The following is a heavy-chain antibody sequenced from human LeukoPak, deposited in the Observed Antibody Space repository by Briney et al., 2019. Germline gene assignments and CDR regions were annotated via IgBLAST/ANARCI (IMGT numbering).Heavy chain of an antibody. V-gene: IGHV4-59*01. Sequence: SETLSLTCTVSGDSITNYDWIWIRQPPGKGLEGIGPIHYSRSTNYNPSLKSRVTISVDTTKNQFSLKLSSVTAADTAVYYCARGRNYYYSMDVWGKGTTVTVSS. CDR1: GDSITNYD. J-gene: IGHJ6*03. CDR3: ARGRNYYYSMDV. CDR2: IHYSRST.